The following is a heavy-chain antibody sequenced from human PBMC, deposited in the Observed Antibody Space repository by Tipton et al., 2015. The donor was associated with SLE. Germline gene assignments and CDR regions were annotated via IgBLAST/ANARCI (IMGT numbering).Heavy chain of an antibody. V-gene: IGHV4-38-2*01. Sequence: LRLSCAASGFTFSSYWLSWVRQAPGKGLEWIGSIYHSGSTYYNPSLKSRVTISVDTSKNQFPLKLSSVTAADTAVYYCARVVDAFDIWGQGTMVTVSS. CDR3: ARVVDAFDI. CDR2: IYHSGST. J-gene: IGHJ3*02. CDR1: GFTFSSYW.